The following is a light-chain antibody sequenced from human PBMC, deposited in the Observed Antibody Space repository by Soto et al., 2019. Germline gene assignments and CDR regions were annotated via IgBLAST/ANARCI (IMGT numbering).Light chain of an antibody. Sequence: DIQMTQSPSTLSASVGERVTITCRTSQSVSNWLAWYQQKPGKAPKLLIYDVSSLESGVPSRFSGSGSGTEFTLTISSLQPDDFATYYCQQYNSYPWTFGQGTKVDI. J-gene: IGKJ1*01. CDR3: QQYNSYPWT. V-gene: IGKV1-5*01. CDR2: DVS. CDR1: QSVSNW.